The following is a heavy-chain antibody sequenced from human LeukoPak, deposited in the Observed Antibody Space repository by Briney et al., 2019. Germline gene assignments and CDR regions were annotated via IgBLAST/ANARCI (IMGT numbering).Heavy chain of an antibody. CDR1: GGSVSSCCYY. J-gene: IGHJ3*02. CDR2: IYYSGST. D-gene: IGHD1-26*01. CDR3: ARAGSEGAHDACDI. Sequence: SETLSLTCTVSGGSVSSCCYYWSWIRQPPGQGLGWIRYIYYSGSTNYNPSLKSRVTISVDTSKNQFSLKLSSVTAADTAVYYCARAGSEGAHDACDIWRQGTVVTVSS. V-gene: IGHV4-61*01.